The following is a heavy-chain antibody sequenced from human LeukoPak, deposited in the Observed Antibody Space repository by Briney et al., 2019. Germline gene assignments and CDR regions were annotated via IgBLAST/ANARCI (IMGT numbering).Heavy chain of an antibody. Sequence: SSETLSLTCTVSGGSISSYYWSWIRQPPGKGLEWIGYIYYSGSTNYNPSLKSRVTISVDTSKNQFSLKLSSVTAADTAVYYCARDRRTGTTFSFDYWGQGTLVTVSP. D-gene: IGHD1-7*01. CDR3: ARDRRTGTTFSFDY. J-gene: IGHJ4*02. CDR1: GGSISSYY. V-gene: IGHV4-59*12. CDR2: IYYSGST.